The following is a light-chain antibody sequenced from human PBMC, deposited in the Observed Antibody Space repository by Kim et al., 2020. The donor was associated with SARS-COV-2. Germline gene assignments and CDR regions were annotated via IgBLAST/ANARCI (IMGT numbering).Light chain of an antibody. J-gene: IGKJ4*01. CDR2: GAS. CDR1: QSVDSTY. CDR3: QQYGSSPLT. V-gene: IGKV3-20*01. Sequence: EIVLAQSPGTLSLSPGERATLSCRASQSVDSTYLGWYQQKPGQAPRLLIYGASSRATGIPDRFSGSGSGTDFTLTISRLEPEDFAVYYCQQYGSSPLTFGGGTKVDIK.